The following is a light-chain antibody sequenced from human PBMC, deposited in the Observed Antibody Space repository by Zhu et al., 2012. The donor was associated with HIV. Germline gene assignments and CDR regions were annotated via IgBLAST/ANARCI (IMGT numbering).Light chain of an antibody. J-gene: IGKJ2*01. CDR1: QRISSY. Sequence: DIQMTQSPSSLSASVGDRVTITCRASQRISSYLNWYQQQPGRAPKLLIYAASSLQSGVPSGFSGSGSGTDFTLTISSLQPEDFATYYCQQSYSTPYTFGQGTKLEIK. CDR2: AAS. V-gene: IGKV1-39*01. CDR3: QQSYSTPYT.